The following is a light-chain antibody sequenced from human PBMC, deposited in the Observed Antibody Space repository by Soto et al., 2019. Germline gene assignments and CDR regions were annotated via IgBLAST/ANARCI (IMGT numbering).Light chain of an antibody. CDR1: QSIFAS. CDR2: DAS. V-gene: IGKV3-11*01. J-gene: IGKJ3*01. Sequence: EIVLTQSPATLSLSPGERATLSCRASQSIFASLGWYQQKPGQAPRLLIYDASNRATGVPARFSGGGSGTDFTLTIGSLEPEDFAVYYCQQRSDLPFTFGPGTTVDIK. CDR3: QQRSDLPFT.